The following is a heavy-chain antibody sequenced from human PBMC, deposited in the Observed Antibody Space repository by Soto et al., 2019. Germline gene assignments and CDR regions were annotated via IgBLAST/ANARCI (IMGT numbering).Heavy chain of an antibody. CDR2: INHSGGT. D-gene: IGHD3-3*02. Sequence: QVQLQQWGAGLLKPSETLSLTCAVYGGSFSGYFWTWIRQAPGKGLEWIGKINHSGGTNYNSSLKRRVTISVDTSKDQFSLILSSVTAADTAVYYCARDRQYYHFWSGYQNEGPYGMDVWGQGTTVTVSS. CDR1: GGSFSGYF. CDR3: ARDRQYYHFWSGYQNEGPYGMDV. J-gene: IGHJ6*02. V-gene: IGHV4-34*02.